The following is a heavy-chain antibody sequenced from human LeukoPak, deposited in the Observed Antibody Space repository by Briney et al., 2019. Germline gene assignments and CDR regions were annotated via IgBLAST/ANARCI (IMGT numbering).Heavy chain of an antibody. D-gene: IGHD6-19*01. Sequence: SENLSLTCTVSGGSISSYYWSWIRQPPGKGLEWIGYIYYSGSTNYNPSLKSRVTISVDTSKNQFSLKLSSVTAADTAVYYCAREGRQWLVRGFDYWGQGTLVTVSS. CDR1: GGSISSYY. CDR2: IYYSGST. CDR3: AREGRQWLVRGFDY. J-gene: IGHJ4*02. V-gene: IGHV4-59*01.